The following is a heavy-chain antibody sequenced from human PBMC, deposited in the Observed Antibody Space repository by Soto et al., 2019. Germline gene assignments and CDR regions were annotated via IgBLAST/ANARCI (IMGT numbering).Heavy chain of an antibody. Sequence: PSETLSLTCTVSGGSISSGDYYWSWIRQPPGKGLEWIGYIYYSGSTYYNPSLKSRVTISVDTSKNQFSLKLSSVTAADTAVYYCARGRGGYYYNAGYWGQGTLVTVSS. V-gene: IGHV4-30-4*01. CDR1: GGSISSGDYY. J-gene: IGHJ4*02. CDR3: ARGRGGYYYNAGY. D-gene: IGHD3-22*01. CDR2: IYYSGST.